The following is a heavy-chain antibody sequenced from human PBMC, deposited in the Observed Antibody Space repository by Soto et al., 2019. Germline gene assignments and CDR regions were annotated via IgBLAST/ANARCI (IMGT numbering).Heavy chain of an antibody. J-gene: IGHJ4*02. CDR1: GGSFSGYY. Sequence: QVQLQQWGAGLLKPSETLSLTCAVYGGSFSGYYWSWIRQPPGKGLEWIGEINHSGSTNYNPSLKSRVARSVDTSKNQFSLKLSSVTAADTAVYYCARKGYQLPLDYWGQGTLVTVSS. V-gene: IGHV4-34*01. CDR3: ARKGYQLPLDY. D-gene: IGHD2-2*01. CDR2: INHSGST.